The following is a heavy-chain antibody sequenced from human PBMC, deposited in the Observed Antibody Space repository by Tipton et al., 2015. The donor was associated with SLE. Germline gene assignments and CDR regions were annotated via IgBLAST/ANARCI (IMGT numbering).Heavy chain of an antibody. D-gene: IGHD5-18*01. J-gene: IGHJ4*02. CDR1: GFTVSSNY. Sequence: SLRLSCAASGFTVSSNYMSWVRQAPGKGLEWVANIKQDGSEKYYVDSVKGRFTISRDNAKNSLYLQMNSLRAEDTAVYYCARSGGGYSYGPPAYWGQGTLVTVSS. V-gene: IGHV3-7*01. CDR3: ARSGGGYSYGPPAY. CDR2: IKQDGSEK.